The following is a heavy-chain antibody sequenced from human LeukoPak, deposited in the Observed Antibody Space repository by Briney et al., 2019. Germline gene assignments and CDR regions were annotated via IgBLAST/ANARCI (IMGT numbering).Heavy chain of an antibody. J-gene: IGHJ4*02. Sequence: GGSLRLSCAASGFTVSSKYMSWVRQAPGKGLEWVSSISSRSSYIYYADSVKGRFTISRDNAKNSLYLQMNSLRAEDTAVYYCARSEYSSSADYWGQGTLVTVSS. CDR3: ARSEYSSSADY. D-gene: IGHD6-6*01. V-gene: IGHV3-21*01. CDR2: ISSRSSYI. CDR1: GFTVSSKY.